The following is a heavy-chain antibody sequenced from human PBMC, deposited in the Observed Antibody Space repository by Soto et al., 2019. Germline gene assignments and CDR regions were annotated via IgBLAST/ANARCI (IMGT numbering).Heavy chain of an antibody. CDR2: IYYSGST. V-gene: IGHV4-39*01. CDR3: ARTGVYSTRFDP. CDR1: GGSISSSGYY. J-gene: IGHJ5*02. Sequence: PSETLSLTCTVSGGSISSSGYYWGWIRQPPGKGLEWIGSIYYSGSTYYNPSLKSRVTISVDTSKNQFSLKLSSVTAADTAVYYCARTGVYSTRFDPWGQGTLVTVSS. D-gene: IGHD1-26*01.